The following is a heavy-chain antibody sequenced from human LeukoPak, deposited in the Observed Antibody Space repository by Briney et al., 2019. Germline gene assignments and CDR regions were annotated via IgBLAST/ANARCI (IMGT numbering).Heavy chain of an antibody. D-gene: IGHD4-17*01. CDR3: ARDRYVEATVTLEPSGMDV. Sequence: ASVKVSCKASGYTFTGYYMHWVRQAPGQGLEWMGWINPNSGGTNYAQKFQGWVTMTRDTSISTAYMELSRPRSDDTAVYYCARDRYVEATVTLEPSGMDVWGQGTTVTVSS. V-gene: IGHV1-2*04. J-gene: IGHJ6*02. CDR2: INPNSGGT. CDR1: GYTFTGYY.